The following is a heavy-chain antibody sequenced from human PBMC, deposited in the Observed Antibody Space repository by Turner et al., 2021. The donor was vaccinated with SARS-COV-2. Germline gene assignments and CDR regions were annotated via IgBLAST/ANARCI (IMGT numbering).Heavy chain of an antibody. J-gene: IGHJ4*02. Sequence: EVQLVESGGGLVQPGGSLRLSCAASGFTVSSNYMSWVRQAPGEGLEWVSVIYSGGSTYYADSVKGRFTISRHNSKNTLYLQMNSLRAEDTAVYYCASSSGYSGSWYLKHWGQGTLVTVSS. D-gene: IGHD6-13*01. CDR2: IYSGGST. V-gene: IGHV3-53*04. CDR1: GFTVSSNY. CDR3: ASSSGYSGSWYLKH.